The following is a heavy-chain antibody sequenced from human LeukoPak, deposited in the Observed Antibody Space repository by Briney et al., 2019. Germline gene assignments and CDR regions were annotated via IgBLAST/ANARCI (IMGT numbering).Heavy chain of an antibody. Sequence: GGSLRLSCAASGFTFSSYAMSWVRQVPGKGLEWVSAISGSGGSTYYADSVKGRFTISRDNSKNTLYLQMNSLRAEDTAVYYCAKDQPRSSMIVVVPTPYYFDYWGQGTLVTVSS. J-gene: IGHJ4*02. D-gene: IGHD3-22*01. CDR2: ISGSGGST. V-gene: IGHV3-23*01. CDR3: AKDQPRSSMIVVVPTPYYFDY. CDR1: GFTFSSYA.